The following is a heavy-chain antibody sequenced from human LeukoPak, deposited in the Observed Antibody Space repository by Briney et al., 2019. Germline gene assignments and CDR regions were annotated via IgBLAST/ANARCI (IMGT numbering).Heavy chain of an antibody. CDR1: GLIFNSYW. Sequence: GGSLRLSCAASGLIFNSYWMTWGRQVPGKGLEWVANIKQDGSETYYVGAVRGRFIISRDNAKNSLYLQMNSLTVDDTALYSCARISGGFGTYRVDSWGQGTLVTVSS. CDR2: IKQDGSET. J-gene: IGHJ4*02. V-gene: IGHV3-7*01. CDR3: ARISGGFGTYRVDS. D-gene: IGHD1-26*01.